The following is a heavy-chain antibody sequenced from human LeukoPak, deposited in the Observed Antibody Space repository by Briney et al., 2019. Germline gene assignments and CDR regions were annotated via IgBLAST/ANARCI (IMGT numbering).Heavy chain of an antibody. CDR1: GGSFSGYF. CDR3: ARGLGIFGVSWFDP. J-gene: IGHJ5*02. Sequence: SETLSLICAVYGGSFSGYFWSWIRQPPGKGLEWIGEINHSGSTNYNPSLKSRVTISVDTSKNQFSLKLSSVTAADTAVYYCARGLGIFGVSWFDPWGQETLVTVSS. V-gene: IGHV4-34*01. CDR2: INHSGST. D-gene: IGHD3-3*01.